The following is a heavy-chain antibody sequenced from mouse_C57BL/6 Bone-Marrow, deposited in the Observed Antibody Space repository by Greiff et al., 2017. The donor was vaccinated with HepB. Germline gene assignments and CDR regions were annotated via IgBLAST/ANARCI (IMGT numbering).Heavy chain of an antibody. V-gene: IGHV1-15*01. Sequence: VQLQESGAELVRPGASVTLSCKASGYTFTDYDMHWVKQTPVHGLEWIGAIDPETGGTAYNQKFKGKAILTADKSSSTAYMELRSLTSEDSAVYYCTRLGLHYYGSSYSYYFDYWGQGTTLTVSS. CDR3: TRLGLHYYGSSYSYYFDY. CDR2: IDPETGGT. CDR1: GYTFTDYD. J-gene: IGHJ2*01. D-gene: IGHD1-1*01.